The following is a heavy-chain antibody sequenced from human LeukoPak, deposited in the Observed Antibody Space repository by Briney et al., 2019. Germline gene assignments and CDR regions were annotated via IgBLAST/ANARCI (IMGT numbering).Heavy chain of an antibody. CDR3: ARDLRQLAFPFDY. J-gene: IGHJ4*02. CDR1: GFTFNTYN. D-gene: IGHD6-13*01. CDR2: ISSSSGAI. Sequence: GGSLRLSCAASGFTFNTYNMNWVRQTPSKGLEWISYISSSSGAIYYADSVKGRFTISRDNAKNSLYLQMNSLRAEDTAVYYCARDLRQLAFPFDYWGQGTLVTVSS. V-gene: IGHV3-48*01.